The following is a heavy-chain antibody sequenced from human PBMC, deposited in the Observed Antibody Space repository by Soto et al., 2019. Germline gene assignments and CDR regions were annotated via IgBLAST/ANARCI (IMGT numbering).Heavy chain of an antibody. Sequence: SETLSLTCTVSGGSISSSSYYWGWIRQPPGKGLEWIGSIYYSGSTYYNPSLKSRVTISVDTSKNQFSLKLSSVTAADTAVYYCARGGTYYYGSGNTNWFDPWGQGTLVTVSS. CDR1: GGSISSSSYY. CDR2: IYYSGST. V-gene: IGHV4-39*01. J-gene: IGHJ5*02. CDR3: ARGGTYYYGSGNTNWFDP. D-gene: IGHD3-10*01.